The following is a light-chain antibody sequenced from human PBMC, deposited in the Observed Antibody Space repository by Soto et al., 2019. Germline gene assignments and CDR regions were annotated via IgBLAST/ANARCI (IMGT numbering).Light chain of an antibody. J-gene: IGLJ2*01. V-gene: IGLV2-14*03. CDR1: SSDVGRYNY. CDR2: DVT. Sequence: QSVLTQPASVSGSPGQSITISCTGTSSDVGRYNYVSWYQQHPGKAPKLMIYDVTNRPSGVSDRFSGSKSGNTASLTISGLQAEDEADYYCSSYTSSSTRIFDGGTKLTVL. CDR3: SSYTSSSTRI.